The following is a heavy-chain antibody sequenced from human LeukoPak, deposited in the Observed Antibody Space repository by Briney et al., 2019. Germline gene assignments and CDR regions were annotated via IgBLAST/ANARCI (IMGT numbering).Heavy chain of an antibody. J-gene: IGHJ6*02. D-gene: IGHD3-9*01. Sequence: GGSLRLSCAASGFTFSSYSMNWVRQAPGKGLEWVSSISSSSSYIYYADSVKGRFTISRDNAKNSLYLQVNSLRAEDTAVYYCARRGSDILTGYYKRGMDVWGQGTTVTVSS. CDR2: ISSSSSYI. CDR3: ARRGSDILTGYYKRGMDV. CDR1: GFTFSSYS. V-gene: IGHV3-21*01.